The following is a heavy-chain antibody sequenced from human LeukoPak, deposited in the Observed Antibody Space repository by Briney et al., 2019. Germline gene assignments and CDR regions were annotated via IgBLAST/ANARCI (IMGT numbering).Heavy chain of an antibody. CDR3: AKLSGYPGAY. V-gene: IGHV3-23*01. D-gene: IGHD3-22*01. CDR2: ITGGGGST. J-gene: IGHJ4*02. Sequence: GGSLRLSCAASGFTFSSYAMSWVRQAPGKGLEWVSDITGGGGSTYYADSVKGRFTISRDNSKNTLYLQMNSLRAEDTAVYFCAKLSGYPGAYWGQGTLVPVSS. CDR1: GFTFSSYA.